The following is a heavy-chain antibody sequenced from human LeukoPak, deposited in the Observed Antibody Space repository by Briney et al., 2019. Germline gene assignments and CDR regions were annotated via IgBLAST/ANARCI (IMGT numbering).Heavy chain of an antibody. V-gene: IGHV3-30*04. CDR3: ARSPERLGQGYLDS. D-gene: IGHD3/OR15-3a*01. J-gene: IGHJ4*02. CDR1: GFTFSSYS. CDR2: ISYHGSNT. Sequence: GGSLRLSCAASGFTFSSYSMHWVRQAPGKGLEWLTLISYHGSNTEYTESVKGRFTISRDNSKNTLFLQMNSLRTEDAAIYFCARSPERLGQGYLDSWGQGTLVTVSS.